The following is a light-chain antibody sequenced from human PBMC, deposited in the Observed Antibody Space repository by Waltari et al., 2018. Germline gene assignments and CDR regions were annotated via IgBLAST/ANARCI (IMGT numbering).Light chain of an antibody. J-gene: IGKJ2*01. V-gene: IGKV1-5*03. Sequence: DIQMTQSPSTLSASVGDRVTISCRASQSVGTCLAWYQQKPGKAPKLLIYMASSLESGVPSRFSGSGSGTEVTLTISGLQPDDFATYSCQQYSSFSTFGQGTKV. CDR2: MAS. CDR1: QSVGTC. CDR3: QQYSSFST.